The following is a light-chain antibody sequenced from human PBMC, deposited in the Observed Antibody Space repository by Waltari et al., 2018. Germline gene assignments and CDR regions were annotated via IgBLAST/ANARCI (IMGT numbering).Light chain of an antibody. CDR3: QRRSNSPPWT. J-gene: IGKJ1*01. V-gene: IGKV3-11*01. Sequence: RARQGVRTALDGYQSRPVHVPRPLTHDASTQATGIPARFSGSGSGPDVTLTISSLEPEDCAVYDCQRRSNSPPWTCGQGTTVEVK. CDR2: DAS. CDR1: QGVRTA.